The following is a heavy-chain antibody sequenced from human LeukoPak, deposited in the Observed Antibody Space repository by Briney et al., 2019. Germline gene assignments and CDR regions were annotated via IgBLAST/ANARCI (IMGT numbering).Heavy chain of an antibody. CDR2: IYYSGST. CDR1: GGSISSSSYY. V-gene: IGHV4-39*01. CDR3: ARSFSGYYYAYFDY. Sequence: SETLSLTCTVSGGSISSSSYYWGWVRQPPGKGLEWIGSIYYSGSTYYNPSLKSRVTISVDTSKNQFSLKLSSVTAADTAVYYCARSFSGYYYAYFDYWGQGTLVTVSS. D-gene: IGHD3-22*01. J-gene: IGHJ4*02.